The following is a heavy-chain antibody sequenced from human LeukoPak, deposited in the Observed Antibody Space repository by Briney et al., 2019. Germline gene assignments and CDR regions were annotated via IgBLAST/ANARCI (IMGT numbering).Heavy chain of an antibody. J-gene: IGHJ5*02. Sequence: PSQTLSLTCTVSGASISSGNFYWSWIRQHPGKGLEWIGYIYHSGSTSYNPSLKSRVTISVDMSKKQISLQLSSATAADTAMYYCARITGDGSGNWFDPWGQGTLVTVSS. D-gene: IGHD3-10*01. CDR2: IYHSGST. CDR3: ARITGDGSGNWFDP. V-gene: IGHV4-31*03. CDR1: GASISSGNFY.